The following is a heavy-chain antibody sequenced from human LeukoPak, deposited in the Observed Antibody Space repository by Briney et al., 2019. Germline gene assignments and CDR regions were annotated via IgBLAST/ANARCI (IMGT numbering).Heavy chain of an antibody. CDR2: INPNSGGT. V-gene: IGHV1-2*02. CDR3: ASNTDYYDSSGCFDY. J-gene: IGHJ4*02. Sequence: GASVKVSCKASGYTFTGYYMHWVRQAPGQGLEWMGWINPNSGGTNYAQKFQGRVTMTRDTSISTAYMELSRLRSDDTAVYYCASNTDYYDSSGCFDYRGQGTLVTVSS. CDR1: GYTFTGYY. D-gene: IGHD3-22*01.